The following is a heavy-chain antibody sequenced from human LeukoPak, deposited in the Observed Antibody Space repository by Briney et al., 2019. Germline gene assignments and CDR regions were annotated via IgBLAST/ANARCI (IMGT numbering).Heavy chain of an antibody. CDR3: ARDYYGSGSYYNPPYLYYGMDV. CDR2: IYHSGST. D-gene: IGHD3-10*01. J-gene: IGHJ6*02. CDR1: GGSISSGGYY. V-gene: IGHV4-30-2*01. Sequence: SETLSLTCTVSGGSISSGGYYWSWIRQPPGKGLEWIGYIYHSGSTYHNPSLKSRVTISVDRSKNQFSLKLSSVTAADTAVYYCARDYYGSGSYYNPPYLYYGMDVWGQGTTVTVSS.